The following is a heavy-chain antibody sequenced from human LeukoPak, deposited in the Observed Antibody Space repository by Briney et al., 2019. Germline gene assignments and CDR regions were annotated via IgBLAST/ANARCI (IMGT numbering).Heavy chain of an antibody. CDR2: IIPIFGTA. V-gene: IGHV1-69*13. CDR1: GGTFSSYA. J-gene: IGHJ6*03. Sequence: ASVKVSCKASGGTFSSYAISWVRQAPGQGLEWMGGIIPIFGTANYAQKFQGRVTITADESTSTAYMELSSLRSEDTAVYYCAKCYYQLLSYYYYSSMDVWGKGTTVTVSS. D-gene: IGHD2-2*01. CDR3: AKCYYQLLSYYYYSSMDV.